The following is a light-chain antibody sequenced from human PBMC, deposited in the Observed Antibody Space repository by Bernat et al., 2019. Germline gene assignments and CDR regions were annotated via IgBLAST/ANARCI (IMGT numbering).Light chain of an antibody. CDR1: QTIVSW. CDR3: QQYNSYSLWT. V-gene: IGKV1-5*03. Sequence: IQMTQSPSTVSASVGDRVTITCRASQTIVSWLAWYQQKPGKAPKLLIYKASSLQSGVPSRFSGSGSGTEFTLTISSLQPEDFATYYCQQYNSYSLWTFGQGTKVKI. J-gene: IGKJ1*01. CDR2: KAS.